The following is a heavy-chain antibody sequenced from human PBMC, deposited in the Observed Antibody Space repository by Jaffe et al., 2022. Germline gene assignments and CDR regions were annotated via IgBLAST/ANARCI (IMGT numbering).Heavy chain of an antibody. J-gene: IGHJ5*02. CDR1: GFTFSSYE. CDR2: ISSSGSTI. V-gene: IGHV3-48*03. D-gene: IGHD6-19*01. Sequence: EVQLVESGGGLVQPGGSLRLSCAASGFTFSSYEMNWVRQAPGKGLEWVSYISSSGSTIYYADSVKGRFTISRDNAKNSLYLQMNSLRAEDTAVYYCARDRAYSSGWNWFDPWGQGTLVTVSS. CDR3: ARDRAYSSGWNWFDP.